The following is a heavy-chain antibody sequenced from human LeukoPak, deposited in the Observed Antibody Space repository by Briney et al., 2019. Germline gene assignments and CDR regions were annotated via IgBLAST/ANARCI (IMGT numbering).Heavy chain of an antibody. D-gene: IGHD5-18*01. J-gene: IGHJ4*02. V-gene: IGHV3-7*01. CDR1: GFIFNNAW. CDR3: ARDIVDTAMGT. Sequence: PGGSLRLSCVASGFIFNNAWMTWVRQAPGKGLEWVATIRKDGSAKHYVDSVKGRFTISRDNAMNSVYLQMNSLRAEDTAVYYCARDIVDTAMGTGGQGTLVTVSS. CDR2: IRKDGSAK.